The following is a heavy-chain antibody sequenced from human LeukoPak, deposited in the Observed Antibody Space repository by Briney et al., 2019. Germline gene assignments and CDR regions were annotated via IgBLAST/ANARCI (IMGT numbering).Heavy chain of an antibody. D-gene: IGHD2-2*01. V-gene: IGHV1-2*02. CDR1: GYTFTGSY. J-gene: IGHJ4*02. CDR2: TNPSTGGT. CDR3: ARGGAFCSITTCHEFDH. Sequence: ASVTVSCKTSGYTFTGSYLHWVRQVPGQGLQWMGWTNPSTGGTKSAQQFEGRVTMTRDTSNTTGYLELRSLRLDDTATYYCARGGAFCSITTCHEFDHWGQGTLVIVSS.